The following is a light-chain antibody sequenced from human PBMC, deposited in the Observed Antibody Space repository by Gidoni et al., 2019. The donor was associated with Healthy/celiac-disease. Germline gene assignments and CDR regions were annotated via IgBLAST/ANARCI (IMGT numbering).Light chain of an antibody. V-gene: IGKV3-11*01. Sequence: EILLTQSPATLSLSPGERATLSCRASQSVSSYLAWYHQKPGQAPRLLIYDASNRATGIPARFSGSGSGTDFTLTISSLEPEDFAVYYCQKRSNSITFGQGTRLEIK. CDR2: DAS. CDR3: QKRSNSIT. CDR1: QSVSSY. J-gene: IGKJ5*01.